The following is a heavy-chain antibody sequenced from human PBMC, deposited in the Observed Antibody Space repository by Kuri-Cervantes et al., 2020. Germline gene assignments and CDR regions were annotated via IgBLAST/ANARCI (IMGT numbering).Heavy chain of an antibody. Sequence: ASVKVSCKTSGYSISSYMMNWVRQAPGQGLEWMGWINTNTGNPTYAQGFTGRFVFSLDTSVSTAYLQISSLKAEDTAVYYCARGFSYHDPWFDYWGQGTLVTVSS. D-gene: IGHD3-22*01. CDR1: GYSISSYM. V-gene: IGHV7-4-1*02. CDR2: INTNTGNP. CDR3: ARGFSYHDPWFDY. J-gene: IGHJ4*02.